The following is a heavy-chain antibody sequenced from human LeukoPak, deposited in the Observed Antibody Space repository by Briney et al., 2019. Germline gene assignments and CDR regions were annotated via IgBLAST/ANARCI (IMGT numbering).Heavy chain of an antibody. Sequence: PSETLSLTCTVSGVSISSDYWSWIRQPPGKGLELIGYIFYIGSTNYNPSLKSRVTISVDTSKNQFSLKLNSVTAADTAVYYCARARYDYGDFQIDYWGQGTLVTVSS. CDR1: GVSISSDY. J-gene: IGHJ4*02. CDR2: IFYIGST. D-gene: IGHD4-17*01. V-gene: IGHV4-59*01. CDR3: ARARYDYGDFQIDY.